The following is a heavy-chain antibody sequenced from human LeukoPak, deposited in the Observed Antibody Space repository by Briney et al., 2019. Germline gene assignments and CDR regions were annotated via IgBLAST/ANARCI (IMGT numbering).Heavy chain of an antibody. D-gene: IGHD3-10*01. J-gene: IGHJ2*01. CDR2: IYYSGST. V-gene: IGHV4-59*01. CDR1: GGSISSYY. Sequence: PSETLSLTCTVSGGSISSYYWSWIRQPPGKGLEWIGYIYYSGSTNYNPSLKSRVTISVDTSKNQFSLKLSSVTAADTAVYYCARILWFGADWYFDLWGRGTLVTVSS. CDR3: ARILWFGADWYFDL.